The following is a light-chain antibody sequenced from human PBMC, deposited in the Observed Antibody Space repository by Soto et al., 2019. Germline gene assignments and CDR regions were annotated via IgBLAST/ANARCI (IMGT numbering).Light chain of an antibody. J-gene: IGLJ1*01. CDR2: EVS. CDR3: SSYTSGSTYV. CDR1: SSDVGGHNY. V-gene: IGLV2-14*01. Sequence: QSALTQPASVSGSPGQSITISCTGTSSDVGGHNYVSWYQQHPGKAPKLMIYEVSNRPPGVSNRFSGSKSGNTASLTISGLQAEDEADYYCSSYTSGSTYVFGTGTKVTVL.